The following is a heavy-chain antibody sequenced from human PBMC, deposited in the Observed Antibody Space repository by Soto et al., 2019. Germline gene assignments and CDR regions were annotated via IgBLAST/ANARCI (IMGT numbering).Heavy chain of an antibody. V-gene: IGHV3-7*01. J-gene: IGHJ3*02. CDR1: GFTFSSYW. CDR2: IKQDGSEK. CDR3: ARDLATIFGVVTDLNAFAI. Sequence: EVQLVESGGGLVQPGGSLRLSCAASGFTFSSYWMSWVRQAPGKGLEWVANIKQDGSEKYYVDTVKGRFTISRDNANNSLYLQMNSLRAEDTAVYYCARDLATIFGVVTDLNAFAIWCQGTMVTVSS. D-gene: IGHD3-3*01.